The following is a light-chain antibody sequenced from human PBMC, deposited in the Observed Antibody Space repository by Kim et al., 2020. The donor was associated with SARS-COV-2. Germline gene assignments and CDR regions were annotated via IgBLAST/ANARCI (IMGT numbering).Light chain of an antibody. V-gene: IGKV3-20*01. CDR3: QQYDSSPHT. CDR1: QTLSSDY. J-gene: IGKJ1*01. CDR2: GAS. Sequence: SPGERATRSCRASQTLSSDYLAWYQQKPGQAPRLLIYGASNRATGIPDSFSGSGSGTDFTLTISRLAPEDFAVYYCQQYDSSPHTFGQGTKVDIK.